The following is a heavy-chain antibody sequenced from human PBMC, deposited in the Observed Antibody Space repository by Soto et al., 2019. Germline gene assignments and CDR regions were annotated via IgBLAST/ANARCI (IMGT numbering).Heavy chain of an antibody. J-gene: IGHJ4*02. Sequence: SETLSLTCAVSGGSISSGGYSWSWIRQPPGKGLEWIGYIYHSGSTYYNPSLKSRVTISVDRSKNQFSLKLSSVTAADTAVYYCARGGCSSTSCWDYWGQGTLVTVSS. CDR2: IYHSGST. CDR1: GGSISSGGYS. CDR3: ARGGCSSTSCWDY. V-gene: IGHV4-30-2*01. D-gene: IGHD2-2*01.